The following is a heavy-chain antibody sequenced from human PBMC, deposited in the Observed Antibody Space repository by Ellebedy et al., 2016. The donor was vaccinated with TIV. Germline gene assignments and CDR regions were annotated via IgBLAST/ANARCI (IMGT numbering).Heavy chain of an antibody. CDR1: GFIFSTYG. Sequence: GESLKISCEASGFIFSTYGIHWVRQAPGKGLEWVSAISGSGGSTHYADSVKGRFTISRDNSKNTLFLQVNSLRAEDTAVYYCTTDSMMTTVSAYPVDYWGQGTLVTVSS. CDR3: TTDSMMTTVSAYPVDY. CDR2: ISGSGGST. D-gene: IGHD4-17*01. V-gene: IGHV3-23*01. J-gene: IGHJ4*02.